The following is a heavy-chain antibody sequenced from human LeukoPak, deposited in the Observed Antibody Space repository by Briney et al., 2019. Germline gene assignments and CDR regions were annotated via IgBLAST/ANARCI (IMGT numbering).Heavy chain of an antibody. CDR2: ISGDGGGT. CDR3: AKDGEWLQAASDYYYYMDV. Sequence: GGSLRLSCAASGFTFDDYAMHWVRQAPGKGLEWVSLISGDGGGTYYADSVKGRFTISRDNSKNSLYLQMNSLRTEDAALYYCAKDGEWLQAASDYYYYMDVWGKGTTVTVSS. D-gene: IGHD5-24*01. V-gene: IGHV3-43*02. J-gene: IGHJ6*03. CDR1: GFTFDDYA.